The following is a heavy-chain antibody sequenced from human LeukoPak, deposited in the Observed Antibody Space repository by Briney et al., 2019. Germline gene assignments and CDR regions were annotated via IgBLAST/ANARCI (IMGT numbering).Heavy chain of an antibody. J-gene: IGHJ4*02. CDR1: GFTFSSYG. Sequence: GGSLSLSCAASGFTFSSYGMHWVRQAPGKGLEWVAVISYDGSNTYYADSVKGRFTISRDNSKNMLYLQMNSLRAEDTAVYYCAKPYYYGSRSYMDYWGQGTLVTVSS. D-gene: IGHD3-10*01. CDR2: ISYDGSNT. CDR3: AKPYYYGSRSYMDY. V-gene: IGHV3-30*18.